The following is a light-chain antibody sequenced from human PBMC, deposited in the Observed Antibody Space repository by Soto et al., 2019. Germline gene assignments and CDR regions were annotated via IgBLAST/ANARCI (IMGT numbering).Light chain of an antibody. CDR3: CSFAGSSTVL. Sequence: QSALTQPASVSGSPGQSITVSCIGTSNDVGGYNLVSWYQQLPGKAPKLMVYEGTKRPSGVSSRCSGFTSGNTATLTISGLQTEDEADYYCCSFAGSSTVLFGGGTKLTVL. V-gene: IGLV2-23*01. CDR1: SNDVGGYNL. J-gene: IGLJ3*02. CDR2: EGT.